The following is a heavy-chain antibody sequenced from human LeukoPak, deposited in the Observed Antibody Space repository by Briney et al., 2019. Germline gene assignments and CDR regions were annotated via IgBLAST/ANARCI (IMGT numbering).Heavy chain of an antibody. CDR2: ISYDGSNK. D-gene: IGHD4-17*01. Sequence: GGSLRLSCAASGFTFSSYGMHWVLQAPGKGLEWVAVISYDGSNKYYADSVKGRFTISRDNSKNTLYLQMNSLRAEDTAVYYCAKDPRYGDYFGSPSRGSNWFDPWGQGTLVTVSS. CDR1: GFTFSSYG. J-gene: IGHJ5*02. V-gene: IGHV3-30*18. CDR3: AKDPRYGDYFGSPSRGSNWFDP.